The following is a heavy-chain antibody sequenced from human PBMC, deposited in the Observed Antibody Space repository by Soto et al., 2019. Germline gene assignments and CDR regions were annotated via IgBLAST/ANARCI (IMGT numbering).Heavy chain of an antibody. CDR2: IIPIFGTA. D-gene: IGHD3-9*01. CDR1: GGTFSSYA. Sequence: GASVKVSCKASGGTFSSYAISWVRQAPGQGLEWMGGIIPIFGTANYAQKFQGGVTITADESTSTAYMELSSLRSEDTAVYYCARIVHYDILTGYYNASGDAFDIWGQGTMVTVSS. CDR3: ARIVHYDILTGYYNASGDAFDI. V-gene: IGHV1-69*13. J-gene: IGHJ3*02.